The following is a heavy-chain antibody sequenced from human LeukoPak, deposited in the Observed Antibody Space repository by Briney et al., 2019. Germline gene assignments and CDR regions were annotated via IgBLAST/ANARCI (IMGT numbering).Heavy chain of an antibody. CDR1: GYTFTGYY. V-gene: IGHV1-2*02. Sequence: GASVRVSCKASGYTFTGYYMHWVRQAPGQGLEWMGWINPNSGGTNYAQKFQGRVTMTRDTSISTAYMELSRLRSDDTAVYYCPRDITNNWFDPWGQGTLVTVSS. J-gene: IGHJ5*02. D-gene: IGHD3-10*01. CDR3: PRDITNNWFDP. CDR2: INPNSGGT.